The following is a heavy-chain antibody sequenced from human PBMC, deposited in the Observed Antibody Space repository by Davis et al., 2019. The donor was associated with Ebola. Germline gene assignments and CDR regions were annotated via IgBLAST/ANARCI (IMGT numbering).Heavy chain of an antibody. CDR2: IRYDGSNK. V-gene: IGHV3-30*02. D-gene: IGHD6-19*01. J-gene: IGHJ4*02. Sequence: GESLKISCAASGFTFSSYGMHWVRQAPGKGLEWVAFIRYDGSNKYYADSVKGRFTISRDNSKNTLYLQMNSLRAEDTAVYYCAKVGLAVAGTGGYWGQGTLVTVSS. CDR1: GFTFSSYG. CDR3: AKVGLAVAGTGGY.